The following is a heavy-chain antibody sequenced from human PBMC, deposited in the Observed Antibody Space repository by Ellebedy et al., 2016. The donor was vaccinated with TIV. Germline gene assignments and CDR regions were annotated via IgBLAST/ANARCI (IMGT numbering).Heavy chain of an antibody. CDR3: ARDRILTGLYHFDY. CDR1: GFTFSDYY. V-gene: IGHV3-11*04. D-gene: IGHD3-9*01. J-gene: IGHJ4*02. Sequence: GESLKISXAASGFTFSDYYMSWIRQAPGKGLEWVSYISSSGSTIYYADSVKGRFTISRDNAKNSLYLQMNSLRAEDTAVYYCARDRILTGLYHFDYWGQGTLVTVSS. CDR2: ISSSGSTI.